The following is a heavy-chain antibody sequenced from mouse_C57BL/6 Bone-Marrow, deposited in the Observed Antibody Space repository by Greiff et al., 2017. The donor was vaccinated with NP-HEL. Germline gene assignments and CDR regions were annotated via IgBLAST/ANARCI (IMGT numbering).Heavy chain of an antibody. V-gene: IGHV1-59*01. Sequence: VKLQQPGAELVRPGTSVKLSCKASGYTFTSYWMHWVKQRPGQGLEWIGVIDPSDSYTNYNQKFKGKATLTVDTSSSTAYMQLSSLTSEDSAVYYCARDYGSNHAMDYWGQGTSVTVSS. CDR1: GYTFTSYW. CDR2: IDPSDSYT. CDR3: ARDYGSNHAMDY. J-gene: IGHJ4*01. D-gene: IGHD1-1*01.